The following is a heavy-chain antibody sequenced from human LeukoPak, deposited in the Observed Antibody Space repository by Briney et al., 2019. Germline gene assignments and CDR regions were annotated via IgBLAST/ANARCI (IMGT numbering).Heavy chain of an antibody. Sequence: ASVKVSCKASGCTFTGYYMHWVRQAPGQGLEWMGWINPNSGGTNYAQKFQGRVTMTRDTSISTAYMELSRLRSDDTAVYYCARVLQYVGDPFDIWGQGTMVSVSS. CDR2: INPNSGGT. J-gene: IGHJ3*02. CDR3: ARVLQYVGDPFDI. V-gene: IGHV1-2*02. CDR1: GCTFTGYY. D-gene: IGHD2-8*01.